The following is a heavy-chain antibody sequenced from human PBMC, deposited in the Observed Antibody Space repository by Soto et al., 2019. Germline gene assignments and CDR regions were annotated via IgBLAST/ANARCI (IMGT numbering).Heavy chain of an antibody. CDR3: ARAGYSPSMIVVENMYGMDV. V-gene: IGHV3-30-3*01. J-gene: IGHJ6*02. Sequence: GGSLRLSCAASGFTFSSYAMHWVRQAPGKGLEWVAVISYDGSNKYYADSVKGRFTISRDNSKNTLYLQMNSLRAEDTAVYYCARAGYSPSMIVVENMYGMDVWGQGTTVTVSS. CDR2: ISYDGSNK. D-gene: IGHD3-22*01. CDR1: GFTFSSYA.